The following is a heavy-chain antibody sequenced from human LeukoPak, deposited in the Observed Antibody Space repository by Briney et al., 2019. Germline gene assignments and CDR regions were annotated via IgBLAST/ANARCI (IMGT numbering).Heavy chain of an antibody. CDR3: PRLLRFFGTGYYYGMDV. Sequence: NPSETLSLTCAVYGGSFNGYYWSWIRQPPGKGLEWIGEINHSGSTNYNPSLKSRVTISVDTSKNQFSLKLSSVTAADTAVYYCPRLLRFFGTGYYYGMDVWGHGTTVTVSS. CDR2: INHSGST. D-gene: IGHD3-3*01. CDR1: GGSFNGYY. J-gene: IGHJ6*02. V-gene: IGHV4-34*01.